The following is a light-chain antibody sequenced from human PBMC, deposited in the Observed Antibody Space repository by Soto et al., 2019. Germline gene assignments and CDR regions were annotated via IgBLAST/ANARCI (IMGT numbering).Light chain of an antibody. V-gene: IGKV2-28*01. CDR3: QQYDVWPIT. Sequence: AMTLFQLSLSVXPGEXASIXXXXSXXLLHSNAYNYFDWYLQQPGHAPQLLIYLVSNRASGVPDRFSGSGSGTDFTLTITTLEAEDFGLYYSQQYDVWPITFGQ. J-gene: IGKJ5*01. CDR2: LVS. CDR1: XXLLHSNAYNY.